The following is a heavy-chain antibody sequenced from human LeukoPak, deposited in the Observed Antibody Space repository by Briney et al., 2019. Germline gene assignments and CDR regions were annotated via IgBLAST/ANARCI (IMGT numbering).Heavy chain of an antibody. J-gene: IGHJ4*02. CDR3: AEGISFDY. CDR2: IYTSGST. D-gene: IGHD2/OR15-2a*01. CDR1: GGSISSGSYY. Sequence: SETLSLTCTVSGGSISSGSYYWSWIRQPAGKGLEWIGRIYTSGSTNYNPSHKSRVTISVDTSKNQFSLKLSSVTAADTAVYYCAEGISFDYWGQGTLVTVSS. V-gene: IGHV4-61*02.